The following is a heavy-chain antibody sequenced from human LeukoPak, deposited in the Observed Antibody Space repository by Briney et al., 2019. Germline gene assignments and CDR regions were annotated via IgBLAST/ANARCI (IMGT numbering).Heavy chain of an antibody. D-gene: IGHD3-22*01. Sequence: GRSLRLSCAASGFTFSSYGMHWVRQAPGKGLEWVAVISYDGSNKYYADSVKGRFTISRDNSKNTLYLQMNSLRAEDTAVYYCAKDYYDSSGYYLYNWFDPWGQGTLVTVSS. V-gene: IGHV3-30*18. CDR1: GFTFSSYG. J-gene: IGHJ5*02. CDR3: AKDYYDSSGYYLYNWFDP. CDR2: ISYDGSNK.